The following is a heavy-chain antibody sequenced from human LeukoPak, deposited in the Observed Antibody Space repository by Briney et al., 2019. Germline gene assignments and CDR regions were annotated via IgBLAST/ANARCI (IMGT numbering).Heavy chain of an antibody. CDR2: IKQDGSEK. CDR3: ARGGIITSYAFEI. CDR1: GFTFSTYW. J-gene: IGHJ3*02. V-gene: IGHV3-7*04. Sequence: GGSLRLSCAASGFTFSTYWMSWVRQAPGKGLEWVANIKQDGSEKYYVDSVKGRFTISRDNAKNSLYLQMNSLRAEDTAVYYCARGGIITSYAFEIWGQGAMVTVSS. D-gene: IGHD6-6*01.